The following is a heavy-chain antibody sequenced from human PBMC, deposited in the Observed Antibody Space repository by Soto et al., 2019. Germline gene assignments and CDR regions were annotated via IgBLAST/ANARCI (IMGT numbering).Heavy chain of an antibody. CDR3: ARGRVWEDYYYYGMDV. CDR2: SIPIFGTA. CDR1: GGTFSSYA. D-gene: IGHD1-26*01. J-gene: IGHJ6*04. Sequence: GASVKVSCKASGGTFSSYAISWVRQAPGQGLGWMGGSIPIFGTANYAQKFQGRVTITADKSTSTAYMELSSLRSEDTAVYYCARGRVWEDYYYYGMDVWGKGTTVTVSS. V-gene: IGHV1-69*06.